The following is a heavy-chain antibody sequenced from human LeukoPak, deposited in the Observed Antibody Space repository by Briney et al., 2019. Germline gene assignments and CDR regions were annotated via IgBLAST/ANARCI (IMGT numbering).Heavy chain of an antibody. CDR1: GYTFTSYG. CDR3: ARTTYDILTGSPYGMDV. Sequence: ASVKVYCTASGYTFTSYGISWVRQAPGQGLDWMGWISAYNGNTNYAQKLQARVTMTTDTSTSTAYMELRSLRSDDTAVYYWARTTYDILTGSPYGMDVWGKGTTVTVSS. V-gene: IGHV1-18*04. D-gene: IGHD3-9*01. J-gene: IGHJ6*04. CDR2: ISAYNGNT.